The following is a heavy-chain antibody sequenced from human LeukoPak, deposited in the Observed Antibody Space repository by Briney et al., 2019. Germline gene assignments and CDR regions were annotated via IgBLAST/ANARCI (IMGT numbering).Heavy chain of an antibody. CDR1: GYTFTSYG. CDR3: ASPLYSSSWYYFDY. J-gene: IGHJ4*02. D-gene: IGHD6-13*01. CDR2: ISAYNGNT. V-gene: IGHV1-18*01. Sequence: ASVKVSCKASGYTFTSYGISWVRQAPGQGLEWMGWISAYNGNTNYAQKLQGRVTMTTDTSTSTAYMELRSLRSDDTAVYYCASPLYSSSWYYFDYWGQGTLVTVSS.